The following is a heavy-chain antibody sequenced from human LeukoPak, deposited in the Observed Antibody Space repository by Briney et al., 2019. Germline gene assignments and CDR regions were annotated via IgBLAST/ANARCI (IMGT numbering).Heavy chain of an antibody. D-gene: IGHD3-9*01. CDR3: ARDSDYDILTGLNWFDP. J-gene: IGHJ5*02. Sequence: GGSLRLSCAASGFTFDDYAMHWVRHAPGKGLEWVSGISWNSGSIGYADSVKGRFTISRDNAKNSLYLQMNSLRAEGTAVYYCARDSDYDILTGLNWFDPWGQGTLVTVSS. CDR2: ISWNSGSI. CDR1: GFTFDDYA. V-gene: IGHV3-9*01.